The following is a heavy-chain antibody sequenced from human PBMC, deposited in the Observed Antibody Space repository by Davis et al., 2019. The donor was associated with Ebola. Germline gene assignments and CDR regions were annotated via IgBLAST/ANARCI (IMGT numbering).Heavy chain of an antibody. Sequence: GESLKISCAASGFTFSSYSMNWVRQAPGKGLEWVAVISYDGSNKYYADSVKGQFTISRDNSKNTLYLQMNSLRAEDTAVYYCARGRYYDSSGYYPCGYWGQGTLVTVSS. V-gene: IGHV3-30*03. CDR2: ISYDGSNK. D-gene: IGHD3-22*01. J-gene: IGHJ4*02. CDR3: ARGRYYDSSGYYPCGY. CDR1: GFTFSSYS.